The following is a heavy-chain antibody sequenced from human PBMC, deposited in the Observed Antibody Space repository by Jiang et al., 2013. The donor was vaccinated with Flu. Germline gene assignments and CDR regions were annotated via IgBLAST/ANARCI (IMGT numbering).Heavy chain of an antibody. CDR2: ISAYNGNT. J-gene: IGHJ4*02. V-gene: IGHV1-18*01. D-gene: IGHD3-22*01. Sequence: VQSGAEVKKPGASVKVSCKASGYTFTSYGISWVRQAPGQGLEWMGWISAYNGNTNYAQKLQGRVTMTTDTSTSTAYMELRSLRSDDTAVYYCARDLGVYYYDSSGYPVPHHPGFDYVGPGNPGHRLL. CDR3: ARDLGVYYYDSSGYPVPHHPGFDY. CDR1: GYTFTSYG.